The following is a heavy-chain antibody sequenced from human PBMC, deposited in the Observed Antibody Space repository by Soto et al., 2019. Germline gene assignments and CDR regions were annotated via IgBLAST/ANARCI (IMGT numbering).Heavy chain of an antibody. CDR1: GFPFSSYS. CDR2: ISSSSSYI. D-gene: IGHD3-3*01. J-gene: IGHJ5*02. V-gene: IGHV3-21*01. CDR3: ARVVGRVTIFAPFDP. Sequence: GVSQILSCAASGFPFSSYSMNWVRHAPGKGLEWVSSISSSSSYIYYADSVKGRFTISRDNAKNSLYLQMNSLRAEDTAVYYCARVVGRVTIFAPFDPWGQGTLVTVSS.